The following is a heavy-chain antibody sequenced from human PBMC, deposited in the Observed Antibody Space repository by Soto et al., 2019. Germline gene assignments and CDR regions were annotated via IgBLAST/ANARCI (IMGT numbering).Heavy chain of an antibody. CDR3: AKVHFSRLSAFDM. D-gene: IGHD2-2*01. J-gene: IGHJ3*02. CDR2: ISYDGSNG. V-gene: IGHV3-30*18. CDR1: GFSFDTHG. Sequence: QVKLVESGGGVVQPGGSLRLSCEASGFSFDTHGMHWVRQAPGKGLEWVSLISYDGSNGYYADSVKGRFTISRDNSKNTLHLDMNSMTPEDTAIYYCAKVHFSRLSAFDMWGQGTMVTVAS.